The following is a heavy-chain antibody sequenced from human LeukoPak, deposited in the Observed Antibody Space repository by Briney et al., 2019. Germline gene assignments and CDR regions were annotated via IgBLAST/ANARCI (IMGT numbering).Heavy chain of an antibody. CDR2: IWYDGSNK. D-gene: IGHD3-10*01. J-gene: IGHJ4*02. CDR1: VISFRSYA. Sequence: TGGSLRLSCGASVISFRSYAMHWGRQAPGKGLEWVAVIWYDGSNKYYADSVKGRFTISRDNSKNTLYLQMNSLRAEDTAVYYCERMSWYYGSGSPGSIIDYSGQGTLVTVSS. V-gene: IGHV3-33*08. CDR3: ERMSWYYGSGSPGSIIDY.